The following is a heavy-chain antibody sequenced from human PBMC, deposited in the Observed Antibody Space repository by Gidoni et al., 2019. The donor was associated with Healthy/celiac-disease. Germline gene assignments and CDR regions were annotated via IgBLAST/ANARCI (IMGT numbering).Heavy chain of an antibody. V-gene: IGHV5-51*03. CDR2: IYSGDSDT. CDR3: ARGTSGYPGFGFDY. J-gene: IGHJ4*01. Sequence: EVPLVQSGAEVKQPGESLTISCQGSGSSFTSYWIGWGRQMPGKGLEWLGIIYSGDSDTRYSPSFQGQVTISADKSISTAYRQWSSLKASDTAMDYCARGTSGYPGFGFDYWGQEPWSPSPQ. D-gene: IGHD2-8*01. CDR1: GSSFTSYW.